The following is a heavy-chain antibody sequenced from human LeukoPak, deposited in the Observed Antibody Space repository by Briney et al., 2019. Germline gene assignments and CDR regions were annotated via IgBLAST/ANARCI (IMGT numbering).Heavy chain of an antibody. Sequence: SETLSLTCAVYGGSFSGYYWSWIRQPPGKGLEWIGEINHSGSTNYNPSLKSRVTISVDTSKNQFSLKLSSVTAADTAVYYCARVGGYSNYVYHYYYMDVWAKGPRSPSP. CDR2: INHSGST. CDR1: GGSFSGYY. J-gene: IGHJ6*03. D-gene: IGHD4-11*01. V-gene: IGHV4-34*01. CDR3: ARVGGYSNYVYHYYYMDV.